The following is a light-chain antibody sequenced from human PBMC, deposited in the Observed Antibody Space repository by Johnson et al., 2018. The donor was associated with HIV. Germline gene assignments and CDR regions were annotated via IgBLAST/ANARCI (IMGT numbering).Light chain of an antibody. CDR1: SSNIGNNY. J-gene: IGLJ1*01. Sequence: QSVLTQPPSVSAAPGQRVTISCSGSSSNIGNNYVSWYQQLAGTAPKLLIYENNERPSGIPDRISGAKSGTSATLGITGLQTGDEADYYCGTWDTSLSAGGGFGTGTKVTVL. CDR3: GTWDTSLSAGGG. CDR2: ENN. V-gene: IGLV1-51*02.